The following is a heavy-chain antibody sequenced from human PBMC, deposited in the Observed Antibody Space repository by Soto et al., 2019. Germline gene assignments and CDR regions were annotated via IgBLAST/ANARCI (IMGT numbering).Heavy chain of an antibody. CDR3: ARVRGYYDSSCYYSPFDY. CDR2: VYYSGST. J-gene: IGHJ4*02. CDR1: GGSVTSGGYY. D-gene: IGHD3-22*01. V-gene: IGHV4-61*08. Sequence: QVQLQESGPGLVKPSETLSLTCIVSGGSVTSGGYYWSWIRQPPGKGLEWIGHVYYSGSTNYNPSLKRRVTISVDTSKNQFSLKLTSVTDADTAVYYCARVRGYYDSSCYYSPFDYWGQGTLVTVSS.